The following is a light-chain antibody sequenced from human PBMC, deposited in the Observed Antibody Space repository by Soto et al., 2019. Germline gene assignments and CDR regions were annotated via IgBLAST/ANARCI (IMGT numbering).Light chain of an antibody. CDR1: SSNIGSNY. CDR2: RNN. CDR3: AAWDDSLSGL. V-gene: IGLV1-47*01. Sequence: QSVLTQPPSASGTPGQRVTISCSGSSSNIGSNYVYWYQQLPGTAPKLLIYRNNQRPSGVPDRFSGSKSGTSASLAISELRSEDEADYYCAAWDDSLSGLFGGGTKLTVL. J-gene: IGLJ3*02.